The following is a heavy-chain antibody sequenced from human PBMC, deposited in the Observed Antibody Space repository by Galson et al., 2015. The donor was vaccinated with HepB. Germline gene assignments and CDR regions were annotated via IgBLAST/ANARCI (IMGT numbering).Heavy chain of an antibody. Sequence: SLRLSCEASGFTFSSYSMNWVRQAPGQGLEWVSSISSSSSYIYYAESVKGRFTISRDNAKNSLYLQMNSLRAEDTAVYYCARGLLSGVVVTPTGYWGQGTLVTVSS. V-gene: IGHV3-21*01. D-gene: IGHD2-21*02. CDR1: GFTFSSYS. CDR2: ISSSSSYI. J-gene: IGHJ4*02. CDR3: ARGLLSGVVVTPTGY.